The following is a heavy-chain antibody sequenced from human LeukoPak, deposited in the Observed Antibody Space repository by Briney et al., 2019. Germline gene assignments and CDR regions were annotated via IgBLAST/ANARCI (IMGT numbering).Heavy chain of an antibody. J-gene: IGHJ6*03. V-gene: IGHV3-21*01. Sequence: GGPLRLSCAASGFTFSSYSMNWVRQAPGKGLEWVSSISSSSSYIYYADSVKGRFTISRDNSKNTLYLQMNSLRAEDTAVYYCAKDQKRGYSYGYLFYYYYMDVWGKGTTVTISS. CDR2: ISSSSSYI. D-gene: IGHD5-18*01. CDR1: GFTFSSYS. CDR3: AKDQKRGYSYGYLFYYYYMDV.